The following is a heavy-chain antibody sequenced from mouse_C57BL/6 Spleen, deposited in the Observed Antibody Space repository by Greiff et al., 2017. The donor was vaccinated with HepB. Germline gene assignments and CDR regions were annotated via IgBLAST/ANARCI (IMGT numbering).Heavy chain of an antibody. V-gene: IGHV2-6-1*01. D-gene: IGHD2-3*01. Sequence: VKLMESGPGLVAPSQSLSITCTVSGFSLTSYGVHWVRQPPGKGLEWLVVIWSDGSTTYNSALKSRLSISKDNSKSQVFLKMNSLQTDDTAMYYGARHLYDGYYGWFAYWGQGTLVTVSA. CDR2: IWSDGST. J-gene: IGHJ3*01. CDR3: ARHLYDGYYGWFAY. CDR1: GFSLTSYG.